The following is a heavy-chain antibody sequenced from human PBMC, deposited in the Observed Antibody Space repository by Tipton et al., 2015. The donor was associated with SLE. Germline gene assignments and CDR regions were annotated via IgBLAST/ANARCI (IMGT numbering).Heavy chain of an antibody. CDR1: GGSFSGYY. D-gene: IGHD2-21*01. V-gene: IGHV4-34*01. CDR3: ARLSPPGSYYYYYMDV. CDR2: INHSGST. Sequence: TLSLTCAVYGGSFSGYYRSWIRQPPGKGLEWIGEINHSGSTNYNPSLKSRVTISVDTSKNQFSLKLNSVTAADTAVYYCARLSPPGSYYYYYMDVWGKGATVTVSS. J-gene: IGHJ6*03.